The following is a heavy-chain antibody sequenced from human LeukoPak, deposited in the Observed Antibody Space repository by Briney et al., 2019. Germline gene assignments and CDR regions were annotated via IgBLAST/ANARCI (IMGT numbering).Heavy chain of an antibody. CDR3: ARDDYSGYDYIRNFDY. V-gene: IGHV1-18*01. D-gene: IGHD5-12*01. Sequence: RRASVKVSCKASGYTFTSYGISWVRQAPGQGLEWMGWISAYNGNTNYAQKLQGRVTMTTDTSTSTAYMELRSLRSDDTAVYYCARDDYSGYDYIRNFDYWGQGTLVTVSS. CDR2: ISAYNGNT. J-gene: IGHJ4*02. CDR1: GYTFTSYG.